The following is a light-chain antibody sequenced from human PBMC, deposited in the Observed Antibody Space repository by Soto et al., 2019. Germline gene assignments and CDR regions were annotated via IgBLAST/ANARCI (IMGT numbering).Light chain of an antibody. Sequence: ETVMTQSPATLSVSPGERTTLSCRASQSVSSNLAWYQQRPGQAPRLLIYGASTRATGIPARFSGSGSGPEFSLNISSLQSEDLAVYYCQQYKNWPLTFGGGTKVAIE. V-gene: IGKV3-15*01. J-gene: IGKJ4*01. CDR2: GAS. CDR3: QQYKNWPLT. CDR1: QSVSSN.